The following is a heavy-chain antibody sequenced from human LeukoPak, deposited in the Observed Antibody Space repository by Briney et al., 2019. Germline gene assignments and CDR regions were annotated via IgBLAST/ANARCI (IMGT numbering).Heavy chain of an antibody. D-gene: IGHD3-22*01. J-gene: IGHJ3*02. CDR1: GGSFSGYY. CDR3: ARMGYYDSRGSAFDI. CDR2: INHSGST. Sequence: SETLSLTCAVYGGSFSGYYGSWIRQPPGKGLEWIGEINHSGSTNYNPSLKSRVTISVDTSKNQFSLKLSSVTAADTAVYYCARMGYYDSRGSAFDIWGQGTMVTVSS. V-gene: IGHV4-34*01.